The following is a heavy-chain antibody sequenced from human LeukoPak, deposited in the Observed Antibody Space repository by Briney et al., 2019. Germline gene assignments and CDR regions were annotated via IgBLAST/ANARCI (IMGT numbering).Heavy chain of an antibody. J-gene: IGHJ6*03. CDR1: GFTFSSYS. V-gene: IGHV3-21*04. CDR2: NSSSSSYI. D-gene: IGHD2-15*01. Sequence: GGSLRLSCAASGFTFSSYSMNWVRQAPGKGLEWVTSNSSSSSYIYYADSVKGRFTISRDNSKNMVYLQMNSLRAEDTAVYYCAKSESGYCSGDSCYSGYYYYYMDVWGKGTTVTVSS. CDR3: AKSESGYCSGDSCYSGYYYYYMDV.